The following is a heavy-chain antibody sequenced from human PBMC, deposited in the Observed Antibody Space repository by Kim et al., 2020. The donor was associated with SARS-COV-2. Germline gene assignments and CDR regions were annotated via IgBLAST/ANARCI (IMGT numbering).Heavy chain of an antibody. CDR1: GFTFSSYA. CDR2: ISGFGDST. J-gene: IGHJ6*02. Sequence: GGSLRLSCAASGFTFSSYAMSWVRQAPGKGLEWVSTISGFGDSTYYADSVKGRFTISRDNSKNTLYLQMNSLRAEDTAVFYCVNLGEKGVWGYNGVDVWGQGTTVTVSS. CDR3: VNLGEKGVWGYNGVDV. V-gene: IGHV3-23*01. D-gene: IGHD3-10*01.